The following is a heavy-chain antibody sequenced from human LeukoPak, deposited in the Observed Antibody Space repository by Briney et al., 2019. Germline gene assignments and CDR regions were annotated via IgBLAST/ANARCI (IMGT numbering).Heavy chain of an antibody. Sequence: SETLSLTCAVYGGSFSGYFWSWIRQPPGKGLEWIGEINHSGSTNYNPSLKSRVTISVDTSKNQFSLELSSVTAADTAVYYCARHLRSGAVDYWGQGTLVTVSS. J-gene: IGHJ4*02. D-gene: IGHD4-17*01. CDR2: INHSGST. CDR3: ARHLRSGAVDY. V-gene: IGHV4-34*01. CDR1: GGSFSGYF.